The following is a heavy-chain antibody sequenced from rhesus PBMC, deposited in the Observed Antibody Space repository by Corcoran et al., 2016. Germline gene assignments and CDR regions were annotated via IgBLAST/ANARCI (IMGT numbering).Heavy chain of an antibody. V-gene: IGHV4-165*01. CDR2: IGGTSGNT. CDR1: GGSFSGYY. Sequence: QVQLQESGPGLVKPSETLSLTCAVSGGSFSGYYWGWIRQPPGKGLEWIGYIGGTSGNTDYNPSLKSRVTLSVDTSKNQFSLKLSSVTAADTAVYYCGRSPGVQNRFDVWGPGVLVTVSS. J-gene: IGHJ5-1*01. CDR3: GRSPGVQNRFDV. D-gene: IGHD3-34*01.